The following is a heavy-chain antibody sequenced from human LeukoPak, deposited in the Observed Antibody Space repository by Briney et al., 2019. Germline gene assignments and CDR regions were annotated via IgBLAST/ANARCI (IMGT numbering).Heavy chain of an antibody. J-gene: IGHJ4*02. CDR2: ISGSGGST. D-gene: IGHD5-24*01. V-gene: IGHV3-23*01. CDR3: AKVACFVEMATIPLDF. Sequence: GGSLRLSCSAFGFTFSSYAMSWVRPPPGKGLEWVSAISGSGGSTYYADAVKGRFTISRDNSKNTLYMQMNSLRAEDRAVYYCAKVACFVEMATIPLDFWGQGNLVTVSS. CDR1: GFTFSSYA.